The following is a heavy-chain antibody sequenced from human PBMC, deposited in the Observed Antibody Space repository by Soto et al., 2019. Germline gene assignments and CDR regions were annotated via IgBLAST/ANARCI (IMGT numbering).Heavy chain of an antibody. J-gene: IGHJ3*02. V-gene: IGHV1-69*01. CDR1: GGTFSSYA. CDR2: IIPIFGTA. D-gene: IGHD3-22*01. CDR3: ARSRVTYYYDRSAFEI. Sequence: QVQLVQSGAEVKKPGSSVKVSCKASGGTFSSYAISWVRQAPGQGLEWMGGIIPIFGTANYAQKFQGRVTITADESTSTAYMELSSLRSEDTAVYYYARSRVTYYYDRSAFEIWGQGTMVTVSS.